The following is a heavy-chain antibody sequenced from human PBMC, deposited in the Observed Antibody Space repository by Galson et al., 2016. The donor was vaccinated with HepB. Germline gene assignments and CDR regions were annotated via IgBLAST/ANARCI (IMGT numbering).Heavy chain of an antibody. J-gene: IGHJ6*02. CDR1: GYTSTAYF. CDR3: ARETRPMANSYYYGMDV. V-gene: IGHV1-46*01. CDR2: INPNVGST. D-gene: IGHD5-24*01. Sequence: SVKVSCKASGYTSTAYFIYWVRQAPGQGLEWMGFINPNVGSTTFAQKFQDRVTMTRDTSTSTVFMELSSLRSEDTAVYFCARETRPMANSYYYGMDVWGQGTTVTVSS.